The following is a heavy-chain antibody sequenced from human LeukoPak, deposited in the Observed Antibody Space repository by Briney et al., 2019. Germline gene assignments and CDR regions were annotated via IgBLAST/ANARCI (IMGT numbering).Heavy chain of an antibody. J-gene: IGHJ5*02. Sequence: SETLSLTCTVSGGSISSGGYYWSWIRQPPGKGLEWIGEINHSGSTNYNPSLKSRVTISVDTSKNQFSLKLSSVTAADTAVYYCARRDSIVLMVYRGANWFDPWGQGTLVTVSS. CDR3: ARRDSIVLMVYRGANWFDP. CDR1: GGSISSGGYY. V-gene: IGHV4-39*07. D-gene: IGHD2-8*01. CDR2: INHSGST.